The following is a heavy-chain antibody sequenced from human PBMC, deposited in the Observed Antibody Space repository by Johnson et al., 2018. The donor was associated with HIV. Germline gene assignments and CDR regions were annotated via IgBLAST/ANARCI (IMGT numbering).Heavy chain of an antibody. J-gene: IGHJ3*02. CDR1: GFTFSDYY. CDR2: ISSSGSTI. V-gene: IGHV3-11*04. CDR3: ARGGHSGYDYFEAFEM. D-gene: IGHD5-12*01. Sequence: QVQLVESGGGLVKPGGSLRLSCAASGFTFSDYYMSWIRQAPGKGLEWVSYISSSGSTIYYADSVKGRFTISSDNSNNTLYLQLNSLRGEDTATYYCARGGHSGYDYFEAFEMWGQGTKVTVSS.